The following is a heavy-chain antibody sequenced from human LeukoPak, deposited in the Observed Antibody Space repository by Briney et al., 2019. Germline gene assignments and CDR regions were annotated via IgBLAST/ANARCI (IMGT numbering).Heavy chain of an antibody. CDR1: GGTFSSYA. V-gene: IGHV1-69*13. J-gene: IGHJ4*02. CDR3: ARSLVGATHPVQNY. D-gene: IGHD1-26*01. Sequence: GASVKVSCKASGGTFSSYAISWVRQAPGQGLEWMGGIIPIFGTANYAQKFQGRVTITADESTSTAYMELSSLRSEDTAVYYCARSLVGATHPVQNYWGQGTLVTVSS. CDR2: IIPIFGTA.